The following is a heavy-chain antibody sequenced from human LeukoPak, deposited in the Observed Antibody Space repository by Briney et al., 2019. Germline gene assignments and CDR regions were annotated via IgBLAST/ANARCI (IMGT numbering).Heavy chain of an antibody. D-gene: IGHD2-2*01. CDR1: GYTFTSYD. Sequence: ASVKVSCKASGYTFTSYDINWVRQATGQGLEWMGWMNPGNGNTKYSQKFQGRVTITRDTSASTAYMELSSLRSEDTAVYYCARGRGGYCSSTSCPKTDFDYWGQGTLVTVSS. V-gene: IGHV1-3*01. CDR2: MNPGNGNT. CDR3: ARGRGGYCSSTSCPKTDFDY. J-gene: IGHJ4*02.